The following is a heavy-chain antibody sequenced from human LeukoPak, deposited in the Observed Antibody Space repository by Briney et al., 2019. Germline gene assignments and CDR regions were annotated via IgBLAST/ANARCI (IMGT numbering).Heavy chain of an antibody. CDR2: ISGSGGST. CDR3: ARDIVVVPAAPVGYFDY. J-gene: IGHJ4*02. D-gene: IGHD2-2*01. CDR1: GCTFSSYA. Sequence: GGSLRLSCAASGCTFSSYAMSWVRQAPGKGLEWVSAISGSGGSTYYADSVKGRFTISRDNSKNTLYLQMNSLRAEDTAVYYCARDIVVVPAAPVGYFDYWGQGTLVTVSS. V-gene: IGHV3-23*01.